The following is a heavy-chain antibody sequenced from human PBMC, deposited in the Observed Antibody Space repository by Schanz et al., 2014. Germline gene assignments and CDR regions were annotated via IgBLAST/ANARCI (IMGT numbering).Heavy chain of an antibody. CDR2: ISRDGTTS. D-gene: IGHD7-27*01. CDR3: ARENLNWEAFDI. J-gene: IGHJ3*02. CDR1: GFIFNDYY. Sequence: QVQLVESGGGLVKPGGSLRLSCAASGFIFNDYYMNWIRQAPGKGLEWLSYISRDGTTSYYADSVKGRFTISRDNAKNSLYLEMTSLRGEDTAVYYCARENLNWEAFDICGQGTVXTVSS. V-gene: IGHV3-11*01.